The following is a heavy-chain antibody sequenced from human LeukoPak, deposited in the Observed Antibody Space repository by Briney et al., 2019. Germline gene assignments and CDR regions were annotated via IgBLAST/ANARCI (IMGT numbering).Heavy chain of an antibody. CDR2: ISTSGATA. CDR1: GFTFTGYA. V-gene: IGHV3-23*01. CDR3: ARGSLETGTGYFDI. J-gene: IGHJ3*02. D-gene: IGHD1/OR15-1a*01. Sequence: QPGGSLRLSCVASGFTFTGYAMSWVRQAPGKGLEWVSDISTSGATAYYADSVKGRFTISRDNSKNTLYLEMNSLRVEDTAVYYCARGSLETGTGYFDIWGQGTMVTVAS.